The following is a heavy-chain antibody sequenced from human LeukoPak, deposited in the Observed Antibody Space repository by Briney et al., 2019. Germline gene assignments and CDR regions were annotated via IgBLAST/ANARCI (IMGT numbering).Heavy chain of an antibody. V-gene: IGHV1-2*02. J-gene: IGHJ4*02. CDR1: GYTFTGYY. Sequence: ASVKVSCKASGYTFTGYYMHWVRQAPGQGLEWMGWINPNSGGTSYAQKFQGRVTMTRDTSISTAYMELSRLRSDDTAAYYCARTGGYCSSTGCRLDHWGQGTLVTVSS. D-gene: IGHD2-2*01. CDR2: INPNSGGT. CDR3: ARTGGYCSSTGCRLDH.